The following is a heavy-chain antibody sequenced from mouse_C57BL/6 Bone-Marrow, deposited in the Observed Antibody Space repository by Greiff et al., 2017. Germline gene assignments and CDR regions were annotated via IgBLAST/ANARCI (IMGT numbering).Heavy chain of an antibody. CDR3: ARQTQITTVVGGDY. J-gene: IGHJ4*01. CDR1: GYSFTGYY. D-gene: IGHD1-1*01. Sequence: VQLKESGPELVKPGASVKISCKASGYSFTGYYMHWVKQSHGNILDWIGYIYPYNGVSSYNQKFKGKATLTVDKSSSTAYMELRSLTSEDSAVYYCARQTQITTVVGGDYWGQGTSVTVSS. CDR2: IYPYNGVS. V-gene: IGHV1-31*01.